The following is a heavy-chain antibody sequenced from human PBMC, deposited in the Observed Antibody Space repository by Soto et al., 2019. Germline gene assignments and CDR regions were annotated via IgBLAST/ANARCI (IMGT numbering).Heavy chain of an antibody. CDR3: ARASWIQLWGYYYYGMDV. J-gene: IGHJ6*02. CDR1: GYTLTELS. CDR2: FDPEDGET. D-gene: IGHD5-18*01. V-gene: IGHV1-24*01. Sequence: ASVKVSCKVSGYTLTELSMHWVRQAPGKGLEWMGGFDPEDGETIYAQKFQGRVTMTEDTSTDTAYMELSSLRSEDTAVYYCARASWIQLWGYYYYGMDVWGQGTTVTVSS.